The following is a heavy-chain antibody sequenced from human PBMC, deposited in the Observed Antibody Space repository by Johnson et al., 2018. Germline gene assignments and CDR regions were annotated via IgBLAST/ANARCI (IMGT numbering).Heavy chain of an antibody. D-gene: IGHD3-3*01. V-gene: IGHV3-7*01. CDR2: IKQDGSEK. Sequence: VQLVQSGGGLVQPGGSLRLSCAASGFTFSSYWMSWVRQAPGKGLEWVANIKQDGSEKYYVDSVKGRFTISRDNAKNSLYLQMNSLRAEDTAVYYCAGASDFWGGYYWSYYYYYMDVWGKGTTVTVSS. CDR3: AGASDFWGGYYWSYYYYYMDV. J-gene: IGHJ6*03. CDR1: GFTFSSYW.